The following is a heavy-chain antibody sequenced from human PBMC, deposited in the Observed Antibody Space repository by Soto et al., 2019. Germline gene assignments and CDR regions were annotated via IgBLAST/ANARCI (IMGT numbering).Heavy chain of an antibody. V-gene: IGHV4-59*01. D-gene: IGHD1-26*01. CDR3: ARGVVGATRFDP. J-gene: IGHJ5*02. Sequence: QVHLQESGPGLVKTSETLSLTCTVSGGLISTYYWSWIRQPPGKGLEYIGYIYYSGTTNYNPSLKNRVTLLIDTSKSQFSLTLISVTPADTAVYYCARGVVGATRFDPWGPGTVVTVSS. CDR2: IYYSGTT. CDR1: GGLISTYY.